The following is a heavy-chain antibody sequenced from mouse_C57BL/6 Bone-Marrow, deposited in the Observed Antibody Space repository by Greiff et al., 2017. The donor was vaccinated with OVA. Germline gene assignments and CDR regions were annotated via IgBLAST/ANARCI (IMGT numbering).Heavy chain of an antibody. Sequence: EVKLMESGPSLVRPSQTLSLTCTVTGFSINSDCYWIWIRQFPGNKLEYIGYTFYSGITYYNPSLDSRTYITRDTSKNQFSLKLSSVTTEDTATYYCARGDYYGSSHAMDYWGQGTSVTVSS. CDR3: ARGDYYGSSHAMDY. D-gene: IGHD1-1*01. CDR1: GFSINSDCY. CDR2: TFYSGIT. J-gene: IGHJ4*01. V-gene: IGHV3-3*01.